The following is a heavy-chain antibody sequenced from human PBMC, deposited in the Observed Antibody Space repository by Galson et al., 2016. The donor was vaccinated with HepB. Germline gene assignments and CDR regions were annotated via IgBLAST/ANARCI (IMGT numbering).Heavy chain of an antibody. Sequence: SLRLSCAASGFTVSTNYLAWVRQAPGKGLEWVCVIYNGGNTYYADSVRGRFTVSKDRSSNAVDLQMDRLRVDDTALYFCARVPTDVGTFWFDPLGQGTQVTVSS. V-gene: IGHV3-53*05. CDR2: IYNGGNT. D-gene: IGHD4-17*01. J-gene: IGHJ5*02. CDR3: ARVPTDVGTFWFDP. CDR1: GFTVSTNY.